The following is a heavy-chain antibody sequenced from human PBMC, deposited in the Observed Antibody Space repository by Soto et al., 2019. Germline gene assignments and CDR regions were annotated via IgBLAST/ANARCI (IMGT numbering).Heavy chain of an antibody. CDR1: GGSISSGGYY. J-gene: IGHJ6*02. CDR2: IYYSGST. V-gene: IGHV4-31*03. Sequence: QVQLQESGPGLVKPSQTLSLTCTVSGGSISSGGYYWSWIRQHPGKGLEWIGYIYYSGSTYYNPSLKSRFTIAVDTSKNQFSLKLSSVTAADTAVYYCARDYYDSSGYPYGMDVWGQGTTVTVSS. D-gene: IGHD3-22*01. CDR3: ARDYYDSSGYPYGMDV.